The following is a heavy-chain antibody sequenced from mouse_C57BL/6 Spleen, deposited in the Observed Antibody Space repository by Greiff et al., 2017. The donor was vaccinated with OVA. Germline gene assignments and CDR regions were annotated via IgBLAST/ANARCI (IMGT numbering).Heavy chain of an antibody. D-gene: IGHD1-1*01. CDR3: AREDYGSSYPYFDY. CDR1: GYAFSSSW. J-gene: IGHJ2*01. CDR2: IYPGDGDT. V-gene: IGHV1-82*01. Sequence: VQLQQSGPELVKPGASVKISCKASGYAFSSSWMNWVKQRPGKGLEWIGRIYPGDGDTNYNGKFKGKATLTADKSSSTAYMQLSSLTSEDSAVYFCAREDYGSSYPYFDYWGQGTTLTVSS.